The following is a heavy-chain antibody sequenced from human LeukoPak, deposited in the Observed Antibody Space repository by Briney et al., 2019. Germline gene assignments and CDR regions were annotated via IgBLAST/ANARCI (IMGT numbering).Heavy chain of an antibody. V-gene: IGHV3-23*01. CDR2: ISGSGGST. CDR1: GFTFSSYA. Sequence: GGSLRLSCAASGFTFSSYAMSWVRQAPGKGLEWVSAISGSGGSTYYADSVKGRFTISRDNSKNTLYLQMNSLRAEDTAVYYCAKDRPIRIAAAGYFDYWGRGTLVTVSS. D-gene: IGHD6-13*01. J-gene: IGHJ4*02. CDR3: AKDRPIRIAAAGYFDY.